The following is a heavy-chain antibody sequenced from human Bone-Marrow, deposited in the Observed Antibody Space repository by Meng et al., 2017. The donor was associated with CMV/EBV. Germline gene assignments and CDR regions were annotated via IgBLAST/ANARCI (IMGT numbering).Heavy chain of an antibody. Sequence: SVKVSCKASGYTFTSYGISWVRQAPGQGLEWMGWISAYNGNTNYAQKLQGRVTMTTDTSTSTAYMELRSLRSDDTAVYYCARDPFLWSWFKEEVPGLGYWGQGTLVTVYS. V-gene: IGHV1-18*01. CDR3: ARDPFLWSWFKEEVPGLGY. CDR2: ISAYNGNT. CDR1: GYTFTSYG. D-gene: IGHD3-22*01. J-gene: IGHJ4*02.